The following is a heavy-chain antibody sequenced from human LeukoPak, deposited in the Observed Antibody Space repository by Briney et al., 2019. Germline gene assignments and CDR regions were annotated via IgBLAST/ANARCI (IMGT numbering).Heavy chain of an antibody. CDR2: ISHSGRT. CDR1: GGSLSDYY. V-gene: IGHV4-34*01. Sequence: SETLSLTCAVYGGSLSDYYWNWVRQPPGKGLEWIGQISHSGRTNYKRSLKSRVTISVDTSKNQFSLKLSSVTAADTAVYYCAREGSRRYYYYSLDVWGQGTTVTVSS. CDR3: AREGSRRYYYYSLDV. D-gene: IGHD2-2*01. J-gene: IGHJ6*02.